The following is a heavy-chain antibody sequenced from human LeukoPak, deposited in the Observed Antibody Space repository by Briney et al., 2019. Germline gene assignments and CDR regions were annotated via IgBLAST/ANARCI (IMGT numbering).Heavy chain of an antibody. CDR2: IYYSGST. D-gene: IGHD3-10*01. V-gene: IGHV4-59*12. CDR1: GFTFGDYA. Sequence: PGGSLRLSCAASGFTFGDYAMHWVRQPPGKGLEWIGYIYYSGSTNYNPSLKSRVTISVDTSKNQFSLNLSSVTAADTAVYYCARDRRYYYGSGSPDAFDIWGQGTVVTVSS. J-gene: IGHJ3*02. CDR3: ARDRRYYYGSGSPDAFDI.